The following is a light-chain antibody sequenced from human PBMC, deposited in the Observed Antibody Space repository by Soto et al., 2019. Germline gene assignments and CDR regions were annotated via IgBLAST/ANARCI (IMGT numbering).Light chain of an antibody. CDR1: SSDVGGYNY. CDR2: DVS. V-gene: IGLV2-11*01. CDR3: CSYAGTYTQWV. J-gene: IGLJ3*02. Sequence: QSVLTLPRAGCGAPEQSVTICCTGTSSDVGGYNYVSCYQQQPGKAAKLVIYDVSKRPSGVPDRFSGSKSGNTASLTVSGLQAEDEADYSCCSYAGTYTQWVFGGGTKVTXL.